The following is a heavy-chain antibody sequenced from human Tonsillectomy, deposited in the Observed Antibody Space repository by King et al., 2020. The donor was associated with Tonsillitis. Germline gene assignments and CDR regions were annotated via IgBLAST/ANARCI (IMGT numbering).Heavy chain of an antibody. J-gene: IGHJ6*02. CDR3: ARDSYYSYDPRGKGALAMDF. Sequence: VQLVESGGGLVKPGGSLRLSCAASGFSFSDYSMSWIRQAPGKGLECISYISSSDSTIYYADSVKGRFTISRDNAKKSLYLQMNSLRAEDTAVYYCARDSYYSYDPRGKGALAMDFWGQGTTVTVSS. V-gene: IGHV3-11*01. CDR1: GFSFSDYS. D-gene: IGHD3-22*01. CDR2: ISSSDSTI.